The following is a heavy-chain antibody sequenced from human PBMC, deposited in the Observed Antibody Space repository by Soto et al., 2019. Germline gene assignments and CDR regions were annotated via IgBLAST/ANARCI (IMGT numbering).Heavy chain of an antibody. CDR1: GDSISGFH. J-gene: IGHJ5*02. Sequence: SETLSLTCTVSGDSISGFHWHWLRHPPGKGLQWIGYIYSSGSTMYNPSLKSRVTMSVDTSQNQFSLKLNSVTAADTAVYYCARDLGGYYWFDPWGQGTLVTVS. D-gene: IGHD5-12*01. V-gene: IGHV4-59*01. CDR3: ARDLGGYYWFDP. CDR2: IYSSGST.